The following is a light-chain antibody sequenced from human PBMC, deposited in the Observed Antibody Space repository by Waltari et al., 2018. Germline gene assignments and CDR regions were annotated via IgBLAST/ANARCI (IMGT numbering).Light chain of an antibody. Sequence: QSALTQPASVSGSPGQSITISCTGTSSDVGSYNLVSWYQQHPGKVPKLMTYEVSKRPSGISNRFPGSKSGNTASLTISGLQAEDEADYYCCSYVGSRIVVFGGGTKMTVL. CDR2: EVS. CDR3: CSYVGSRIVV. V-gene: IGLV2-23*02. J-gene: IGLJ2*01. CDR1: SSDVGSYNL.